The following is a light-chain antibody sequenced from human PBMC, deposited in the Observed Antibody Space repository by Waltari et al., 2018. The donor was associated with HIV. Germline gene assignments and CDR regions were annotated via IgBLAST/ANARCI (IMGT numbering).Light chain of an antibody. CDR1: ATPACDYNY. Sequence: QSALTQPRAVSGSPGQSVTISCTGIATPACDYNYVPWYQHRPGLTPWLLLFNVDKRHSGVPSLFSGSRSGSTASLTISDLQFDDEGDYYCASYLRSGPLGVFGGGTTLTVL. J-gene: IGLJ2*01. CDR3: ASYLRSGPLGV. CDR2: NVD. V-gene: IGLV2-11*01.